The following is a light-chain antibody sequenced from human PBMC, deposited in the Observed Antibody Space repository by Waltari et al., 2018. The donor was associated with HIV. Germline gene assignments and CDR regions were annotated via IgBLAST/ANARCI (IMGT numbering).Light chain of an antibody. CDR1: NGDISDYNY. V-gene: IGLV2-8*01. Sequence: QSALTPSPSASGSPGQSVNISCTGANGDISDYNYVSWYQQHSDRPPKLIIFEVTKRPSGVPDCFSGSKSGNTASLFVSGLQPEDEATYFCSSFAGTHKLFGGGTKLTVL. CDR3: SSFAGTHKL. J-gene: IGLJ2*01. CDR2: EVT.